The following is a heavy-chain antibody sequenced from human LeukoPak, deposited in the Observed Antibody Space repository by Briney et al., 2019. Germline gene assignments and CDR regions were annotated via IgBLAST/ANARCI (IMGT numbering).Heavy chain of an antibody. CDR3: ASQPLYGYVLFDY. CDR1: GYSCASYG. V-gene: IGHV1-18*01. D-gene: IGHD3-16*01. Sequence: ASVKLSCKASGYSCASYGISWVRQPPRQGLEWMGWISAYNGNTNYAQKLQGRVTMTTDTSTSTAYMELRSLRSDDTAVYYCASQPLYGYVLFDYWGQGTLVTVSS. CDR2: ISAYNGNT. J-gene: IGHJ4*02.